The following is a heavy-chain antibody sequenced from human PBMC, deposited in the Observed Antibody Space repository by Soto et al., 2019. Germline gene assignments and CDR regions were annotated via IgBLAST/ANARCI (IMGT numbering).Heavy chain of an antibody. CDR1: EYTFSDYY. Sequence: ASVKVSCKASEYTFSDYYMHWVRQAPGQGLEWMGIINPSGGSTSYAQKFQGRVTMTRDTSTSTVYMELSSLRSEDTAVYYCASLWFGEFQHWGQGTLVTVSS. V-gene: IGHV1-46*03. CDR3: ASLWFGEFQH. CDR2: INPSGGST. J-gene: IGHJ1*01. D-gene: IGHD3-10*01.